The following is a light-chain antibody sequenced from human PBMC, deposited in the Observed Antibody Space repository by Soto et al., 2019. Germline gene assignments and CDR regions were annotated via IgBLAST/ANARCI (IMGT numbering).Light chain of an antibody. CDR3: CSYVGSVTYVI. J-gene: IGLJ2*01. Sequence: QSALTQPASVSGSPGQSITISCTGTSSDIGGYILVSWYKKEPGKAPKLMIYEGSKRPSGVSNRVSGSKSCNTASLTIFGLHAEDEAHYYCCSYVGSVTYVIFGGGTKLTVL. V-gene: IGLV2-23*01. CDR1: SSDIGGYIL. CDR2: EGS.